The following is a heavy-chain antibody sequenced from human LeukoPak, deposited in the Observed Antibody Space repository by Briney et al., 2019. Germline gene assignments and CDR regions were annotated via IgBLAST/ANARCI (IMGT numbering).Heavy chain of an antibody. CDR2: ISAYNGNT. V-gene: IGHV1-18*01. J-gene: IGHJ3*02. Sequence: ASVKVSCKASGYTFTSYGISWVRQAPGQGLEWMGWISAYNGNTNYAQKLQGRVTMTTDTSTSTAYMELRSLRSDDTAVYYCARGLGSGRYNCNYGESGVAFDIWGQGTMVTVSS. D-gene: IGHD1-7*01. CDR1: GYTFTSYG. CDR3: ARGLGSGRYNCNYGESGVAFDI.